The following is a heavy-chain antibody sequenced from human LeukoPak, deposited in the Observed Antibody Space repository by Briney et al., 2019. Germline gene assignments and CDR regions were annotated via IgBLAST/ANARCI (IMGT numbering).Heavy chain of an antibody. V-gene: IGHV3-23*01. CDR2: ITGSGGGT. D-gene: IGHD6-19*01. J-gene: IGHJ4*02. CDR3: AKSPYSSGWLHYY. Sequence: GALRLSCAASGFTFSSYGMIWVRQAPGKGLEWVSAITGSGGGTYYADSVKGRFTISRDNSKNTLYLQMNSLRAEDTAVYYCAKSPYSSGWLHYYWGQGTLVTVSS. CDR1: GFTFSSYG.